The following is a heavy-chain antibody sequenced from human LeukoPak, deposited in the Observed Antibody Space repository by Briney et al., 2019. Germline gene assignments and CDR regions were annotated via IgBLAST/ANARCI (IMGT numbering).Heavy chain of an antibody. V-gene: IGHV3-9*01. J-gene: IGHJ4*02. Sequence: QPGGSLRLSCVASGFSFEAYGMFWVRQAPGKGLEWVSGITWNSDDMAYADSVKGRFTISRDNAKNCLYLQMNSLTVEDTALCYCTRVTSWRTGFDYWGQGTLVTVSS. D-gene: IGHD1-1*01. CDR2: ITWNSDDM. CDR3: TRVTSWRTGFDY. CDR1: GFSFEAYG.